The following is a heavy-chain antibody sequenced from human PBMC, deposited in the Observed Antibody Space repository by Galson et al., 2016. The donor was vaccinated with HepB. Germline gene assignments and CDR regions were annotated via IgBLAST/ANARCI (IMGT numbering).Heavy chain of an antibody. CDR1: GGSVSSGSYY. CDR2: IYYSGST. D-gene: IGHD3-22*01. V-gene: IGHV4-61*01. J-gene: IGHJ3*02. Sequence: ETLSLTCTVSGGSVSSGSYYWSWIRQPPGKGLEWIGYIYYSGSTKYNPSLKSRVTISVDTSKNQFSLNLRSVTAADTAVYYCATLTYYYDSKAGAFDIWGQGTMVTVSS. CDR3: ATLTYYYDSKAGAFDI.